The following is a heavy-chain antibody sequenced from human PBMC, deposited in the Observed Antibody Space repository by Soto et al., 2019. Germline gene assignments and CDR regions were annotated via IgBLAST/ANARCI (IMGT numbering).Heavy chain of an antibody. CDR1: SYTFTSYI. D-gene: IGHD3-3*01. CDR2: MNPNSGNT. CDR3: ARLKEYDDVWSGYYLDVFDI. J-gene: IGHJ3*02. V-gene: IGHV1-8*01. Sequence: SFKTSSYTFTSYIINFAGQGTGQGLEWMGWMNPNSGNTGYAQKFQGRVTMTRNTSISTAYMELSSLRSEDTAVYYCARLKEYDDVWSGYYLDVFDIWGQGTMVTV.